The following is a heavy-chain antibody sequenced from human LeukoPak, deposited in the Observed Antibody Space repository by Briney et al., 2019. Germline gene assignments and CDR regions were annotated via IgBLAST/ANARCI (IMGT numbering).Heavy chain of an antibody. V-gene: IGHV4-59*01. CDR1: GGSISSFY. D-gene: IGHD3-22*01. CDR2: IYYSGST. CDR3: ARDNYYDSSGYYYAGRFFDY. Sequence: SETLSLTCSVSGGSISSFYWSWIRQPPGKGLEWIGYIYYSGSTNYNPSLKSRVTISVDTSKNQFSLKLSSVTAADTAVYYCARDNYYDSSGYYYAGRFFDYWGQGTLVTVSS. J-gene: IGHJ4*02.